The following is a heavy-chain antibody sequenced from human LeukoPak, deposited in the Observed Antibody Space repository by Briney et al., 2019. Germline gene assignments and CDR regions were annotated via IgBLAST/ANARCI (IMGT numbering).Heavy chain of an antibody. CDR2: IRYDGSNK. V-gene: IGHV3-30*02. CDR1: GFTFSSYA. J-gene: IGHJ3*02. CDR3: AKAYSSGWSDAFDI. Sequence: PGGSLRLSCAASGFTFSSYAMHWVRQAPGKGLEWVTFIRYDGSNKYYADSVKGRFTISRDNSKNTLYLQMNSLRAEDTAVYYCAKAYSSGWSDAFDIWGQGTMVTVSS. D-gene: IGHD6-19*01.